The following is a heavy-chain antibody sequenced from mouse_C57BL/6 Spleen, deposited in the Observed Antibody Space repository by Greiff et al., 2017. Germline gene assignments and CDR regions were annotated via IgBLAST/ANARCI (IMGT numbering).Heavy chain of an antibody. J-gene: IGHJ4*01. CDR3: AMAGYDDLDN. CDR2: IHPSDSDT. V-gene: IGHV1-74*01. CDR1: GYTFTSYW. Sequence: QVPLQQPGAELVKPGASVKVSCTSSGYTFTSYWMHWVKQRPGQGLEWIGRIHPSDSDTNYNQKFKGKATLTVDKSSSTAYMQLISLTSEDSAVYYCAMAGYDDLDNWGKGTSVTVSS.